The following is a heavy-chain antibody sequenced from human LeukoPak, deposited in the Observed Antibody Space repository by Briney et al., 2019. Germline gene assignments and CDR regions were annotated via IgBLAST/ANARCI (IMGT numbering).Heavy chain of an antibody. D-gene: IGHD6-19*01. V-gene: IGHV3-30*18. J-gene: IGHJ4*02. CDR1: GFTFSSYG. CDR2: ISYDGSNK. Sequence: PGWSLRLSCAASGFTFSSYGMHWVRQAPGKGLEWVADISYDGSNKYYADSVKGRFTISRDNSKNTLYLQMNSLRAEDTAVYYCAKDRGQYIAVAGIGFDYWGQGTLVTVSS. CDR3: AKDRGQYIAVAGIGFDY.